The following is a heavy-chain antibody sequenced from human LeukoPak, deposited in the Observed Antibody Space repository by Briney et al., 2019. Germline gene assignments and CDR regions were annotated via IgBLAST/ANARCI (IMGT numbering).Heavy chain of an antibody. CDR2: IYTSGST. V-gene: IGHV4-4*07. D-gene: IGHD4-11*01. J-gene: IGHJ6*03. Sequence: SETLSLTCTVSGGSISSYYWSWIRQPAGKGLEWIGRIYTSGSTNYNPSLKSRVTMSVDTSKNQFSLKLSSVTAADRAVYYYARGGTRGDSNYDYYYYMDVWGKGTTVTVSS. CDR3: ARGGTRGDSNYDYYYYMDV. CDR1: GGSISSYY.